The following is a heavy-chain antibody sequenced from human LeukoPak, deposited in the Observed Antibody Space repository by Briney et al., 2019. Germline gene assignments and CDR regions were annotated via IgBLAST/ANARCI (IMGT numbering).Heavy chain of an antibody. V-gene: IGHV1-69*01. CDR2: IIPIFGTA. CDR1: GGTFSSYA. J-gene: IGHJ4*02. CDR3: AARYSSGWYMGTFDY. Sequence: SVKVSCKASGGTFSSYAISWVRQAPGQGLEWMGGIIPIFGTANYAQRFQGRVTITADESTSTAYMELSSLRSEDTAVYYCAARYSSGWYMGTFDYWGQGTLVTVSS. D-gene: IGHD6-19*01.